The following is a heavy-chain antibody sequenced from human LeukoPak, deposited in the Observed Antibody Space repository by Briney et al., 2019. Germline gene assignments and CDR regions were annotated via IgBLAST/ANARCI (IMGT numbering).Heavy chain of an antibody. CDR3: ARAGIAVAGICDY. CDR2: MNPNSGHT. D-gene: IGHD6-19*01. Sequence: ASVKVSCKASGYTFISYEINWVRQATGQGLEWMGWMNPNSGHTGYAQKFQARVTMTTDTSTSTAYMELRSLRSDDTAVYYCARAGIAVAGICDYWGQGTLVTVSS. J-gene: IGHJ4*02. V-gene: IGHV1-8*01. CDR1: GYTFISYE.